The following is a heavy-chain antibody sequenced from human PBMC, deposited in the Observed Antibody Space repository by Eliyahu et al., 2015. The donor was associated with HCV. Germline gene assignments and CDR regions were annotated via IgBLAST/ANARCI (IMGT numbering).Heavy chain of an antibody. CDR2: ISSSSSYI. CDR3: ARDSIYDFWSGSLDGDYYYMDV. J-gene: IGHJ6*03. D-gene: IGHD3-3*01. Sequence: EVQLVESGGGLVKPGGSLRLSCAASGFTFSSXSMNWVRQAPGKGLEWVSSISSSSSYIYYADSVKGRFIISRDNAKNSLYLQMNSLRAEDTAVYYCARDSIYDFWSGSLDGDYYYMDVWGKGTTVTVSS. V-gene: IGHV3-21*06. CDR1: GFTFSSXS.